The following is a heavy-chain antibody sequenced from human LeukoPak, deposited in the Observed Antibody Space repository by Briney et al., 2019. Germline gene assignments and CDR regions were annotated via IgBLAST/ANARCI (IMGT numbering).Heavy chain of an antibody. CDR3: ARLRYYDSSGYLEGADDAFDI. CDR1: GGSFSGYY. V-gene: IGHV4-34*01. CDR2: INHSGST. J-gene: IGHJ3*02. Sequence: SETLSLTCAVYGGSFSGYYWSWIRQPPGKGLEWIGEINHSGSTNYNPSLKSRVTISVDTSKNQFSLKLSSVIAADTAVYYCARLRYYDSSGYLEGADDAFDIWGQGTMVTVSS. D-gene: IGHD3-22*01.